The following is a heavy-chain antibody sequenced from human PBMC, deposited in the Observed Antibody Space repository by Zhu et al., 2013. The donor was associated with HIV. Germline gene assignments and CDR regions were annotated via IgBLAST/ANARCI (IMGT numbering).Heavy chain of an antibody. CDR1: GFIFTSVG. Sequence: QDQLVQSGAEMKKPGASVKISCKATGFIFTSVGYSWVRQAPGRGFEWMGWINPYNGVRVPAQRLQDRLTLAADTSTNTVYMELKNLRPDDTAIYYCTRDRQRVTFDYWGQGTLVTVAS. D-gene: IGHD2-21*02. CDR2: INPYNGVR. V-gene: IGHV1-18*04. CDR3: TRDRQRVTFDY. J-gene: IGHJ4*02.